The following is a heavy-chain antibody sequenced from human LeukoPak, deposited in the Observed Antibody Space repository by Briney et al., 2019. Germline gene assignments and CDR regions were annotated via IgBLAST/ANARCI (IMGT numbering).Heavy chain of an antibody. CDR3: ASHDSGIYSSFDY. V-gene: IGHV4-4*09. Sequence: SETLSLTCTVSGGSISSYYWSWIRQPPGKGLEWIGYIYTSGSTNYNPSLKSRVTISVDTSKNQFSLKLSSVTAADTAVYYCASHDSGIYSSFDYRGQGTLVTVSS. CDR2: IYTSGST. CDR1: GGSISSYY. D-gene: IGHD1-26*01. J-gene: IGHJ4*02.